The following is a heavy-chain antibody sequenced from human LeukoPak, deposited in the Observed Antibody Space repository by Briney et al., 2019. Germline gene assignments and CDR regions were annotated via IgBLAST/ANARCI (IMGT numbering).Heavy chain of an antibody. D-gene: IGHD3-3*01. J-gene: IGHJ2*01. CDR2: IKQDGSEK. CDR3: ARAEWSNWYFDL. CDR1: GFTFSTYW. V-gene: IGHV3-7*03. Sequence: GGSLRLSCAASGFTFSTYWMNWVRQAPGKGLEWVANIKQDGSEKYYVDSVKGRFTLSRDSAKNSLYLQMNSLRAEDTAVYYCARAEWSNWYFDLWGRGTLVTVPS.